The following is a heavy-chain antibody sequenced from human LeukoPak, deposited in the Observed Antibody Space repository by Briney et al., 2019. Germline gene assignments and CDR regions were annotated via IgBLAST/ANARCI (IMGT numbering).Heavy chain of an antibody. J-gene: IGHJ4*02. CDR2: IYYSGST. CDR3: ARTWVERYYYDSSGYYGSGIDY. V-gene: IGHV4-39*07. Sequence: SETLSLTCTVSGGSISSSSYYWGWIRQPPGKGLEWIGSIYYSGSTYYNPSLKSRVTISVDTSKNQFSLKLSSVTAADTAVYYCARTWVERYYYDSSGYYGSGIDYWGQGTLVTVSS. CDR1: GGSISSSSYY. D-gene: IGHD3-22*01.